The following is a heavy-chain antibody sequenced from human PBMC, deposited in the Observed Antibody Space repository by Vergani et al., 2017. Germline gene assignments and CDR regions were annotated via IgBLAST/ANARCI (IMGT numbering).Heavy chain of an antibody. CDR1: GFTFIMHA. D-gene: IGHD4-17*01. V-gene: IGHV3-23*01. CDR2: LSASDRRT. J-gene: IGHJ3*02. CDR3: ARGMTTETTDLDGFDI. Sequence: EVQLLESGGDLVQPGGSLRLSCAASGFTFIMHAMSWVRQAPGKGLEWVSTLSASDRRTHYADSVKGRFTISRDNSKNTLFLHMNSLRPEDTAVYYCARGMTTETTDLDGFDIWGQGTMVSVSS.